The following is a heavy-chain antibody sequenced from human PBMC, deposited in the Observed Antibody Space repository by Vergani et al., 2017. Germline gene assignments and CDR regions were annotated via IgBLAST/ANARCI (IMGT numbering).Heavy chain of an antibody. J-gene: IGHJ4*02. D-gene: IGHD1-26*01. CDR2: ISAYNGNT. V-gene: IGHV1-18*01. CDR1: GYTFTSYG. Sequence: QVQLVQSGAEVKTPGASVKVSCTASGYTFTSYGISWVRQSPGQGLEWMGCISAYNGNTNYAQKLQGRVTMTTDTSTSTAYMELRSMRSDDTAVYYCARTRGGWELLRWDRDFDYWGQGTLVTVSS. CDR3: ARTRGGWELLRWDRDFDY.